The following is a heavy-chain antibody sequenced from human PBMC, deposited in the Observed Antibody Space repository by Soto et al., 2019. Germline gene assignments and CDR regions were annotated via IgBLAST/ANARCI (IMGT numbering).Heavy chain of an antibody. D-gene: IGHD6-13*01. Sequence: QVQLVQSETEVEKPGASVKVSCKASGYTFTSYGISWLRQAPGQGLEWMGWISAKTGNTNYARNFQGRVTVTTDTSTSTAYMELRSLKYEDTAVYYCARDRSSLSLRFDPWGQGTLVTVSS. V-gene: IGHV1-18*01. CDR3: ARDRSSLSLRFDP. J-gene: IGHJ5*02. CDR1: GYTFTSYG. CDR2: ISAKTGNT.